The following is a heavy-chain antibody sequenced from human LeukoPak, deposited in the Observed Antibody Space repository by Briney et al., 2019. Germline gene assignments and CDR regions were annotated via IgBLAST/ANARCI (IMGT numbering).Heavy chain of an antibody. CDR3: ARRDDFWALDY. J-gene: IGHJ4*02. D-gene: IGHD3-3*01. V-gene: IGHV4-59*01. Sequence: PSETLSLTRTVSGGSISSYYWSWIRQPPGKGLEWIGYIYYSGSTNYNPSLKSRVTISVDTSKNQFSLKLSSVTAADTAVYYCARRDDFWALDYWGQGTLVTVSS. CDR1: GGSISSYY. CDR2: IYYSGST.